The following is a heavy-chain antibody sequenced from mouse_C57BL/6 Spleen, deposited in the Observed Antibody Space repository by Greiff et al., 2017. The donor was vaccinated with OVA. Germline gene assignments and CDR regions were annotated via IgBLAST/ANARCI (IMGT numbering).Heavy chain of an antibody. CDR2: IYPGDGDT. V-gene: IGHV1-82*01. Sequence: VQLQQSGPELVKPGASVKISCKASGYAFSSSWMNWVKQRPGKGLEWIGRIYPGDGDTNYNGKFKGKATLTADKSSSTAYMQLSSLTSEDSAVYFCASYSNSYYAMDYWGQGTSVTVSS. CDR3: ASYSNSYYAMDY. J-gene: IGHJ4*01. CDR1: GYAFSSSW. D-gene: IGHD2-5*01.